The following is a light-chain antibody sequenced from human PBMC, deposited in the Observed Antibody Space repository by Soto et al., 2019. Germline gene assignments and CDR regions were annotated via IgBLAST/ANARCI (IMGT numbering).Light chain of an antibody. CDR1: QTISGS. CDR3: QQTYSIPIT. Sequence: DIQMTQSQSSLSASVGDRVTITCRASQTISGSLNWYQQRPGKAPNLLIYGSNSLQSGVPPRFSGSGSGTDFTLTISSLQPEDFATYYCQQTYSIPITFGQGTRLDIK. J-gene: IGKJ5*01. V-gene: IGKV1-39*01. CDR2: GSN.